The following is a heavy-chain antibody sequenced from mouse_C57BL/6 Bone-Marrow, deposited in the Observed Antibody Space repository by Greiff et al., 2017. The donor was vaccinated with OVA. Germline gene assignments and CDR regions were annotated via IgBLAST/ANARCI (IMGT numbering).Heavy chain of an antibody. V-gene: IGHV1-15*01. Sequence: VKLMESGAELVRPGASVTLSCQASGYTFTDYEMHWVKQTPVHGLEWIGAIDPETGGTAYNQKFKGKAILTADKSSSTAYMELRSLTSEDSAVYYCTRDPFTTDDYWGQGTTLTVSS. CDR3: TRDPFTTDDY. CDR1: GYTFTDYE. CDR2: IDPETGGT. J-gene: IGHJ2*01. D-gene: IGHD2-12*01.